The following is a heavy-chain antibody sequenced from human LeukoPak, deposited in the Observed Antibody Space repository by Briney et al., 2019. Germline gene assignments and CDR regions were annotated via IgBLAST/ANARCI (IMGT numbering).Heavy chain of an antibody. CDR2: ISYDGSNK. CDR3: ARDPPDYSNTHGHEQYYYYYYMDV. J-gene: IGHJ6*03. V-gene: IGHV3-30*04. Sequence: GGSLRLSCAASGFTFSSYAMHWVRQAPGKGLEWVAVISYDGSNKYYADSVKGRFTISRDNSKNTLYLQMNSLRAEDTAVYYCARDPPDYSNTHGHEQYYYYYYMDVWGKGTTVTVSS. D-gene: IGHD4-11*01. CDR1: GFTFSSYA.